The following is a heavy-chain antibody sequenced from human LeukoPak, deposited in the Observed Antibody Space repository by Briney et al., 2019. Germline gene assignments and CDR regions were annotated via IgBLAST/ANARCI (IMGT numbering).Heavy chain of an antibody. CDR2: IGPSGSPI. Sequence: PGGSLRLSCAASGFTFSSCSMTWVRQAPGKGLEWLSYIGPSGSPIFYADSVKGRFTVSRDNVKNSLYLRMNSLRAEDAALYYCARDLDGSWFYCWGQGTLVTVSS. CDR1: GFTFSSCS. V-gene: IGHV3-48*01. D-gene: IGHD2-15*01. CDR3: ARDLDGSWFYC. J-gene: IGHJ4*02.